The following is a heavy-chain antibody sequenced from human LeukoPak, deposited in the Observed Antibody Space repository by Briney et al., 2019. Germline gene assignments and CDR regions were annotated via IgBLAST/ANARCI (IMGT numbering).Heavy chain of an antibody. Sequence: GGSLRLSCEVSGFTFSDHYMSWIRQAPGKRLEWISYISSGSTYTNYADSVEGRFTISRDNAKNSLYLQMNSLRAEDTAVYYCARGDYGGDYFDYWGQGTLVTVSS. CDR3: ARGDYGGDYFDY. D-gene: IGHD4-23*01. V-gene: IGHV3-11*05. J-gene: IGHJ4*02. CDR1: GFTFSDHY. CDR2: ISSGSTYT.